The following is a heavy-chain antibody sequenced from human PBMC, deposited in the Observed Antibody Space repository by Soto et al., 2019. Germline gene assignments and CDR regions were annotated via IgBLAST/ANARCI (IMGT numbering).Heavy chain of an antibody. J-gene: IGHJ6*02. CDR1: GFSFSSYD. CDR3: ARGMIRGVVYYGVEV. Sequence: QEQLVESGGGAVQPGRSLRLSCTASGFSFSSYDMHWVRQAPGEGLEWVTAMSFDGSNKHYADSVKGRFTISRDNSENTRYLQMNGLRPEDTGVYFCARGMIRGVVYYGVEVWGQGTTVTVS. CDR2: MSFDGSNK. D-gene: IGHD3-10*01. V-gene: IGHV3-30*03.